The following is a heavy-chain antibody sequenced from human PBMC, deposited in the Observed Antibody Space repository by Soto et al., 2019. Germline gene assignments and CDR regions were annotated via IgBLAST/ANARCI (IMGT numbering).Heavy chain of an antibody. CDR1: GGSISSYY. V-gene: IGHV4-59*12. D-gene: IGHD3-10*01. J-gene: IGHJ6*02. Sequence: PSETLSLTCTVSGGSISSYYWSWIRQPPGKGLEWIEYIYYSGSTNYNPSLKSRVTISVDTSKNQFSLKLSSVTAADTAVYYCARGPYYYGSGSYYPPEDYYYGMDVWGQGTTVTVSS. CDR2: IYYSGST. CDR3: ARGPYYYGSGSYYPPEDYYYGMDV.